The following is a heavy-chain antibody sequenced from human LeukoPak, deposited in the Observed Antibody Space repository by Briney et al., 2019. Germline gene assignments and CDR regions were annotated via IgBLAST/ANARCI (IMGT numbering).Heavy chain of an antibody. CDR2: IYYSGST. CDR1: GGSISSGDYY. J-gene: IGHJ4*02. Sequence: SETPSLTCTVSGGSISSGDYYWSWIRQPPGKGLEWIGYIYYSGSTYYNPSLKSRVTISVDTSKNQFSLKLSSVTAADTAVYYCARWKTTVTTSADYFDYWGQGTLATVSS. D-gene: IGHD4-17*01. V-gene: IGHV4-30-4*01. CDR3: ARWKTTVTTSADYFDY.